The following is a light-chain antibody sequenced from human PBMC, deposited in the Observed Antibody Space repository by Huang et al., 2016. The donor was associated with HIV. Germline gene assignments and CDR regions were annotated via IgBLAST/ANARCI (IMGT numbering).Light chain of an antibody. Sequence: EIVMTQSPATLSVSPGEIATLSCRASQSVSSNLAWYQQNVGQAPRLLIYGASTRAADVPARFNASGSGTDFTLVINSLQFEDFAVYYCQQYSDWLYTFGQGTKVEIK. CDR1: QSVSSN. J-gene: IGKJ2*01. V-gene: IGKV3-15*01. CDR2: GAS. CDR3: QQYSDWLYT.